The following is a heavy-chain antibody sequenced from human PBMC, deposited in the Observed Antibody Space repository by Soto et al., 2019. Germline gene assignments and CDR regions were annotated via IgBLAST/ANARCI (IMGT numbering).Heavy chain of an antibody. V-gene: IGHV3-23*01. J-gene: IGHJ4*02. CDR3: AKRGTYPDY. CDR1: GFTFRNCG. CDR2: ISSSGGST. Sequence: EVQVLESGGGLVQPGGSLRLSCAASGFTFRNCGMSWVRQAPGKGLEWVSAISSSGGSTYYADSVKGRFTISRDNSKNMLQLQMNSLRAEDTAVYYCAKRGTYPDYWGQGNLVTVSS. D-gene: IGHD1-26*01.